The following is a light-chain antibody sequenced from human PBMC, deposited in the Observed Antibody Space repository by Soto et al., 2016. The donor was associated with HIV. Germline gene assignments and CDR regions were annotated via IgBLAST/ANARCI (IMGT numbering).Light chain of an antibody. CDR3: QKYNGVIT. V-gene: IGKV1-27*01. CDR1: QSITNY. J-gene: IGKJ4*01. CDR2: AAM. Sequence: DIQMTQSPSSLSASVGDRVTITCRASQSITNYLNWYQQKPGKVPRLLISAAMNLESGVPSRFRGSGSGTEFTLTITSLQPEDIATYYCQKYNGVITFGGGTKVEI.